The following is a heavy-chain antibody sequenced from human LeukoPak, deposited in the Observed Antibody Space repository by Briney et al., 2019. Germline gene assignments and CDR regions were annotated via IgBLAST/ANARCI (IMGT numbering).Heavy chain of an antibody. D-gene: IGHD6-13*01. Sequence: ASVKVSCKASGYTFNNYGINWVRQAPGQGLEWMGWISAYNGATNYAQKLQGRLTLTTDTSTNTAYMEVRSLRSDDTAVYYCARDFSIAAAGTRTLSFDYWGQGTLVTVSS. J-gene: IGHJ4*02. CDR1: GYTFNNYG. CDR3: ARDFSIAAAGTRTLSFDY. V-gene: IGHV1-18*01. CDR2: ISAYNGAT.